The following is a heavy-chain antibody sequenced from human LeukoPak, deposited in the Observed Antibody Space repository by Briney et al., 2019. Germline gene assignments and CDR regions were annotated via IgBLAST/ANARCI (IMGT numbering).Heavy chain of an antibody. CDR1: GGSISSSSYY. CDR2: IHTSGST. V-gene: IGHV4-61*02. J-gene: IGHJ4*02. Sequence: PSETLSLTCTVSGGSISSSSYYWSWIRQPAGKGLEWIGRIHTSGSTNYNPSLNSRVTMSVDTSKNQFSLKLSSETAADTAVYYCARGSGTPYYFDYWGQGTLATVSS. CDR3: ARGSGTPYYFDY. D-gene: IGHD1-1*01.